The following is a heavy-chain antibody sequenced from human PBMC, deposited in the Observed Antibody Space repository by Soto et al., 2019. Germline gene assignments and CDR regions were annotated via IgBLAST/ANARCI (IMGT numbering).Heavy chain of an antibody. D-gene: IGHD1-1*01. CDR2: ISGSGGST. CDR3: AKVGVLYDWNDLFDY. CDR1: GFTFSSYA. V-gene: IGHV3-23*01. Sequence: EVQLLESGGGLVQPGGSLRLSCAASGFTFSSYAMSWVRQAPGKGLEWVSAISGSGGSTYHADSVKGRFTISRDNSKNTLYLQMNSRNPDDTAVYYCAKVGVLYDWNDLFDYWGQGTLVTVSS. J-gene: IGHJ4*02.